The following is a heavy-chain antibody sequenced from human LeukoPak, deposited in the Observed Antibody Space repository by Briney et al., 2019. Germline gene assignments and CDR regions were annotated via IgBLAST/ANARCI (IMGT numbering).Heavy chain of an antibody. CDR1: GSRFTDYW. CDR2: IYPGDSDT. D-gene: IGHD4/OR15-4a*01. CDR3: ARLGGANSFGY. V-gene: IGHV5-51*01. Sequence: GASLKISCKGSGSRFTDYWIGWVRQMPGKGLEWMGIIYPGDSDTKYSPSFQGPVTISADKSISTAYLQWSSLKASDTAMYYCARLGGANSFGYWGQGTLVTVSS. J-gene: IGHJ4*02.